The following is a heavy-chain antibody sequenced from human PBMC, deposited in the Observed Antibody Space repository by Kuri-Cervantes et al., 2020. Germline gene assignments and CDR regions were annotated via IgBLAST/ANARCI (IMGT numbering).Heavy chain of an antibody. V-gene: IGHV1-69*05. D-gene: IGHD6-6*01. CDR1: GGTFSSSA. Sequence: SVKVSCKASGGTFSSSAISWVRQAPGQGLEWMGGIIPIFGTANYAQKFQGRVTITTDESTSTVYMELSSLRSEDTAVYYCARDGSDSSSLVYWGQGTLVTVSS. CDR3: ARDGSDSSSLVY. CDR2: IIPIFGTA. J-gene: IGHJ4*02.